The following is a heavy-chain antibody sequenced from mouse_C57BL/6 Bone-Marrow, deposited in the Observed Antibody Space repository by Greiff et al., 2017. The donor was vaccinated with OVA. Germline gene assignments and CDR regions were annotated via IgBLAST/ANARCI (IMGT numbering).Heavy chain of an antibody. V-gene: IGHV5-6*01. CDR1: GFTFSSYG. J-gene: IGHJ3*01. D-gene: IGHD1-1*01. Sequence: EVKVVESGGDLVKPGGSLKLSCAASGFTFSSYGMSWVRQTPDKRLEWVATISSGGSYTYYPDSVKGRFTISRDNAKNTLYLQMSSLKSEDTAMYYCARPLLYYGSSPFAYWGQGTLVTVSA. CDR2: ISSGGSYT. CDR3: ARPLLYYGSSPFAY.